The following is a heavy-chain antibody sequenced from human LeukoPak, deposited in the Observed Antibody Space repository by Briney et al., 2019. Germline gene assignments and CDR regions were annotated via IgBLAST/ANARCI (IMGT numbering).Heavy chain of an antibody. J-gene: IGHJ3*02. CDR2: IYTSGGT. D-gene: IGHD3-22*01. V-gene: IGHV4-4*07. CDR3: ASEYYDSSGYPNACDI. CDR1: GGSLSSYY. Sequence: PSETLSLTCTVSGGSLSSYYWSWIRQPAGKGLEWIGRIYTSGGTNYNPSLKSRVTMSVDTAKHPFSLKPSSVTAADTAVYYCASEYYDSSGYPNACDIWGQGTMVTVSS.